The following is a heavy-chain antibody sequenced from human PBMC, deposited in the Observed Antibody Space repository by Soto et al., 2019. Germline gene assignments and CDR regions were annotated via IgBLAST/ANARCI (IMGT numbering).Heavy chain of an antibody. CDR2: IRSNMWDGTT. Sequence: GGSLRLSCLGSGYTVCGDGLGWLRQAPGKGLEWVCFIRSNMWDGTTEYAASVKGRFIISRDDSKRIAYLEMNSLRTEDTGVYYCTRFSPDCSRGSCSPLNWGQGTLVTVSS. J-gene: IGHJ4*02. V-gene: IGHV3-49*03. CDR3: TRFSPDCSRGSCSPLN. CDR1: GYTVCGDG. D-gene: IGHD2-15*01.